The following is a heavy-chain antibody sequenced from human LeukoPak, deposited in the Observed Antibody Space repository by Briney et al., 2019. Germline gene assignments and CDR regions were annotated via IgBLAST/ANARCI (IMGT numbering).Heavy chain of an antibody. Sequence: GASVKVSCKASGYTSTSYDINWVRQATGQGLEWMGWMNPNSGNTGYAQKFQGRVTMTRNTSISTAYMELSSLRSEDTAVYYCARTGSMSSSWYWGFDYWGQGTLVTVSS. J-gene: IGHJ4*02. D-gene: IGHD6-13*01. V-gene: IGHV1-8*01. CDR1: GYTSTSYD. CDR2: MNPNSGNT. CDR3: ARTGSMSSSWYWGFDY.